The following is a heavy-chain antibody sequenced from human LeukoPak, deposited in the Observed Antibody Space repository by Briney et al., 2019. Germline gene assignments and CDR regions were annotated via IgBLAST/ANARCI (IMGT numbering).Heavy chain of an antibody. CDR3: ARRGSGSPYDY. CDR1: GSSFTSYW. V-gene: IGHV5-51*01. CDR2: IYPGDSDT. D-gene: IGHD1-26*01. Sequence: GESLQISCQGSGSSFTSYWIDWGRQVPGKGLEWMGIIYPGDSDTRYGPSFQGQVTISADKSISTAYLQWSSLKASDTAMYYCARRGSGSPYDYWGQGTLVTVSS. J-gene: IGHJ4*02.